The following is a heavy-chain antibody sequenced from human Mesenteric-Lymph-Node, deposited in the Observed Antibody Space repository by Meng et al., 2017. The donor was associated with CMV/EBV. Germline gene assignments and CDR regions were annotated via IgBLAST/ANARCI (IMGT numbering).Heavy chain of an antibody. V-gene: IGHV3-74*01. CDR1: GFTFSSYW. CDR2: IHSDGSRT. D-gene: IGHD1-7*01. J-gene: IGHJ6*02. Sequence: GGSLRLSCAASGFTFSSYWMSWVRQAPGKGLVWVSRIHSDGSRTSYADSVKGRFTISRDNANKTLYLQMNSLTAEDTAVYYCARGNFYGMDVWGQGTTVTVSS. CDR3: ARGNFYGMDV.